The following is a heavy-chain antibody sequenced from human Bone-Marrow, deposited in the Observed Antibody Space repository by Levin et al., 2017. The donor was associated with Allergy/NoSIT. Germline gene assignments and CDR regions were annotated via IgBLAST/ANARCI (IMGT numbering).Heavy chain of an antibody. CDR2: ISYDGSNK. Sequence: GGSLRLSCAASGFTFSSYAMHWVRQAPGKGLEWVAVISYDGSNKYYADSVKGRFTISRDNSKNTLYLQMNSLRAEDTAVYYCARDSSYYGSGSYPDWGQGTLVTVSS. CDR3: ARDSSYYGSGSYPD. D-gene: IGHD3-10*01. J-gene: IGHJ4*02. V-gene: IGHV3-30-3*01. CDR1: GFTFSSYA.